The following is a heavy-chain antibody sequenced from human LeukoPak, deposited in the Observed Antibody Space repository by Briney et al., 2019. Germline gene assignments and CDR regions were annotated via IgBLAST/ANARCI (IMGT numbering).Heavy chain of an antibody. D-gene: IGHD1-26*01. CDR2: INPSGGST. CDR3: ARGERSGSFDY. CDR1: GYTLTFYH. Sequence: GASVKVSCKASGYTLTFYHMHWARQAPGQGLEWMGIINPSGGSTSYAQKFQGRLTMTRDTSTSTVYMELSSLRSEGTAVYYCARGERSGSFDYWGQGTLVTVSS. J-gene: IGHJ4*02. V-gene: IGHV1-46*01.